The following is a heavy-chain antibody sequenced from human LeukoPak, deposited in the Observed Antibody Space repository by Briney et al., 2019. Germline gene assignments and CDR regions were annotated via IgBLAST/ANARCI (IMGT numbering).Heavy chain of an antibody. CDR2: ISSSSRYI. D-gene: IGHD6-13*01. CDR3: AREPVQLAFDY. Sequence: KHWGSLILSCAASGFTFSSYSMNWVRQAPGKGLEWVSSISSSSRYIYYADSVKGRFTISRDNAKISLYLQMNSLRAEDTAVYYCAREPVQLAFDYWGQGTLVTVSS. J-gene: IGHJ4*02. V-gene: IGHV3-21*01. CDR1: GFTFSSYS.